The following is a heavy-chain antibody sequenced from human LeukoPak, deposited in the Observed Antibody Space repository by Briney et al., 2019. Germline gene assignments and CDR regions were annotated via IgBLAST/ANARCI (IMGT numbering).Heavy chain of an antibody. J-gene: IGHJ5*02. Sequence: SETLSLTCAVYGGSFSGYYWSWIRQPPGKGLEWIGEINHSGSTNYNPSLKSRVTISVDTSKNQFSLKLSSVTAADTAVYYCARGIRGYCSGGSCYISSRPKSNWFDPWGQGTLVTVSS. CDR1: GGSFSGYY. D-gene: IGHD2-15*01. CDR3: ARGIRGYCSGGSCYISSRPKSNWFDP. CDR2: INHSGST. V-gene: IGHV4-34*01.